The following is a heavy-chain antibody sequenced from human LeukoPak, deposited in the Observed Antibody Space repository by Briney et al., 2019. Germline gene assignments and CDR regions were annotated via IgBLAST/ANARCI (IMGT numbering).Heavy chain of an antibody. J-gene: IGHJ6*03. CDR3: ASDTGSYYGTPYYYYYMDV. CDR2: IIPIFGTA. Sequence: SVKVSCKASGGTFSSYAISWVRQAPGQGLEWMGGIIPIFGTANYAQKFQGRVTITTDESTSTAYMELSSLRSEDTAVYYCASDTGSYYGTPYYYYYMDVWGKGTTVTVYS. CDR1: GGTFSSYA. D-gene: IGHD1-26*01. V-gene: IGHV1-69*05.